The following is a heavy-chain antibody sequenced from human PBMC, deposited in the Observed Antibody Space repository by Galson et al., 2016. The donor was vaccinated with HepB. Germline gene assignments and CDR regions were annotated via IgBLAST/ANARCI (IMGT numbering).Heavy chain of an antibody. V-gene: IGHV2-70*11. Sequence: PALVKPTQTLTLTCTFSGFSLSTSGMCMSWIRQSPGKALEWLARIDWDDDKYYSRSLETRPTISKDTSKNQVVLTMTNMDPGDPATYYCARISVVGRRGTWFDTWGQGTLVTVSS. CDR2: IDWDDDK. CDR1: GFSLSTSGMC. J-gene: IGHJ5*02. CDR3: ARISVVGRRGTWFDT. D-gene: IGHD2-2*01.